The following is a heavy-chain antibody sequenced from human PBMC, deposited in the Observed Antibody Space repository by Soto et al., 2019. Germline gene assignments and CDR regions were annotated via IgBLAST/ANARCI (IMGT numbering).Heavy chain of an antibody. Sequence: PGGSLRLSCAASGFTFISFGMNWVLQAPGKGLEWVSYIGSSSSTIYYADSVKGRFTISRDNAKNSLYLQMNSLRAEDTAVYYCASFMRFGAFDPWGQGTLVTVAS. CDR1: GFTFISFG. D-gene: IGHD3-10*01. CDR2: IGSSSSTI. V-gene: IGHV3-48*01. CDR3: ASFMRFGAFDP. J-gene: IGHJ5*02.